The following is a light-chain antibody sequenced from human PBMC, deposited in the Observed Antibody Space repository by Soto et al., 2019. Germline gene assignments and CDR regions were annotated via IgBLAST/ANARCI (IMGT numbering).Light chain of an antibody. CDR1: QSVSSF. J-gene: IGKJ3*01. Sequence: EIVLTQSPATLSLSPGERATLSCRASQSVSSFLAWYQQKPGQAPRLLIYDASNRAPGIPARFSGSGSGTDFTLTIGSLDPEDFAVYYCQQRSNWPLFTFGPGTKVHI. CDR3: QQRSNWPLFT. V-gene: IGKV3-11*01. CDR2: DAS.